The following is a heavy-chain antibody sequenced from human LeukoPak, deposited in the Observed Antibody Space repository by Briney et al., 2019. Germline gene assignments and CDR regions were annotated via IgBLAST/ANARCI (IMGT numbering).Heavy chain of an antibody. Sequence: GASVKVSCKASGYTFTSSGISWVRQAPGQGLEWMGWISAYNGNTNYAQKLQGRVTMTTDTSTSTAYMELRSLRSDDTAVYYCARYGLLKPEDIVVVPAAIWGRGDFDYWGQGTLVTVSS. V-gene: IGHV1-18*01. J-gene: IGHJ4*02. CDR2: ISAYNGNT. CDR3: ARYGLLKPEDIVVVPAAIWGRGDFDY. D-gene: IGHD2-2*01. CDR1: GYTFTSSG.